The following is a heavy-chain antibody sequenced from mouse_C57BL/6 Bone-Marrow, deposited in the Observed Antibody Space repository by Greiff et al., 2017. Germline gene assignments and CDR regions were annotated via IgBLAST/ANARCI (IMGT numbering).Heavy chain of an antibody. V-gene: IGHV5-17*01. CDR3: ATTVVAYWYFYV. D-gene: IGHD1-1*01. CDR2: ISSGSSTI. CDR1: GFTFSDYG. J-gene: IGHJ1*03. Sequence: EVKLMESGGGLVKPGGSLKLSCAASGFTFSDYGMHWVRQAPEKGLEWVAYISSGSSTIYYADTVKGRFTISRDNAKNTLFLQMTSLRSEDTAMYYCATTVVAYWYFYVWGTGTTGTVSS.